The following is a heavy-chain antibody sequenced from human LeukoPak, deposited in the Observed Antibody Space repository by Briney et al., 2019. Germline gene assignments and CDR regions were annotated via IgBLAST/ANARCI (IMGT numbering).Heavy chain of an antibody. V-gene: IGHV4-59*11. Sequence: SETLSLTCTVSGGSMSGLHWSWIRQPPGKGLEWIGYISYSGNTNYNPSLKSRVTISVETSKNRFSLNLNSMTAADTAIYYCAKGDGYNPSWGQGTLVTVSS. CDR1: GGSMSGLH. J-gene: IGHJ5*02. CDR3: AKGDGYNPS. CDR2: ISYSGNT. D-gene: IGHD5-24*01.